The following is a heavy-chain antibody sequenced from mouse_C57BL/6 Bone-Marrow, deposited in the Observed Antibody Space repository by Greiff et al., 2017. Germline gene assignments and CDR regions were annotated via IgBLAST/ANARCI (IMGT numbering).Heavy chain of an antibody. V-gene: IGHV1-55*01. CDR1: GYTFTSYW. CDR2: IYPTSGRT. D-gene: IGHD4-1*01. Sequence: VQLQQPGAELVKPGASVKMSCKASGYTFTSYWITWVKQRPGQGLEWIGDIYPTSGRTNYNEKFKSKAILTVDTSSHTAYRQLSSLTSEDSAVFYCARSVPLGRSFDYWGQGTTLTVSS. J-gene: IGHJ2*01. CDR3: ARSVPLGRSFDY.